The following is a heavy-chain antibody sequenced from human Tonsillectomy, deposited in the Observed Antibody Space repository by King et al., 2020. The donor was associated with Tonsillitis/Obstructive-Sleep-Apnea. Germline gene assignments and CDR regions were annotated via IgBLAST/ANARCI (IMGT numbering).Heavy chain of an antibody. J-gene: IGHJ3*02. D-gene: IGHD2-2*01. V-gene: IGHV3-7*04. CDR2: IKQDGSVK. CDR3: ARDDGYCNTTRCYDAFDI. Sequence: VQPVESGGGLVQPGGSLRLSCAASGFTFSNYWMTWVRQAPGKGLEWVANIKQDGSVKHYVDSAEGRFTISRDNAKNSLHLQMNSLRAEDTAVYYCARDDGYCNTTRCYDAFDIWGQGTKVTVST. CDR1: GFTFSNYW.